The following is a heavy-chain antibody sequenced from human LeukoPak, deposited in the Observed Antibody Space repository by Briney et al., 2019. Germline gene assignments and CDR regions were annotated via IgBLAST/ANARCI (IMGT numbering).Heavy chain of an antibody. D-gene: IGHD5-24*01. V-gene: IGHV3-23*01. Sequence: GGSLRLSCAASGITFTSHAMSWVRQAPGKGLEWVSLISGSGGHTYYGDSVKGRFTISRDNSKSTLYLQMNSLRAEDTAVYYCAKGGVATMRDGYNYYDYYMEVWGRGTTVTVSS. CDR3: AKGGVATMRDGYNYYDYYMEV. CDR2: ISGSGGHT. J-gene: IGHJ6*03. CDR1: GITFTSHA.